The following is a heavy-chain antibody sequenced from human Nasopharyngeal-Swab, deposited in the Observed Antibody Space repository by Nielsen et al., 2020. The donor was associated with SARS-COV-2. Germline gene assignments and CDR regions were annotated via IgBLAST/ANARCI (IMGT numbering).Heavy chain of an antibody. Sequence: ASVKVSCKASGYTFANYGVSWVRQAPGQGLEWMGWISVYNGNTGYAQNFQGRVTMTTDTSTNTGYRELRSLRSDDTAVYYCARGNGWYPDHWGQGTLVTVSS. CDR1: GYTFANYG. CDR2: ISVYNGNT. V-gene: IGHV1-18*01. CDR3: ARGNGWYPDH. J-gene: IGHJ4*02. D-gene: IGHD6-19*01.